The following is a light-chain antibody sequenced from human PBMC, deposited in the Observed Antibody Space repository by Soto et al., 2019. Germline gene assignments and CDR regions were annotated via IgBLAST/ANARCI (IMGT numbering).Light chain of an antibody. Sequence: DIEMTQSPSTLSASVGDRVTITCRASQSISSWLAWYQQKPGKAPNLLIYRASSLECGVPRRFSGSGSGKEFTLTRSSLTPDDFGTYYCQQYNSYPLTFGGGTKVEIK. J-gene: IGKJ4*01. CDR1: QSISSW. CDR3: QQYNSYPLT. V-gene: IGKV1-5*03. CDR2: RAS.